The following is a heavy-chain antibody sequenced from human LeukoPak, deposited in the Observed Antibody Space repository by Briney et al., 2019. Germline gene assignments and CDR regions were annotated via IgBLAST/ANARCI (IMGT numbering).Heavy chain of an antibody. CDR3: ARRGSLVVPAAIPGLRTPYAFDI. D-gene: IGHD2-2*02. CDR2: IYYSGST. Sequence: PSETLSLTCTVSGGSISSCSYYWGWIRQPPGKGLEWIGSIYYSGSTYYNPSLKSRVTISVDTSKNQFSLKLSSVTAADTAVYYCARRGSLVVPAAIPGLRTPYAFDIWGQGTMVTVSS. V-gene: IGHV4-39*01. CDR1: GGSISSCSYY. J-gene: IGHJ3*02.